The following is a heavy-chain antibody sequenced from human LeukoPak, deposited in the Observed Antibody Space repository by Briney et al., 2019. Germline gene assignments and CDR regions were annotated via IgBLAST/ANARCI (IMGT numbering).Heavy chain of an antibody. CDR1: GCTFSSYA. Sequence: SVNVSCKASGCTFSSYAISWVRQAPGQGLEWMGGIIPISCTANYAQKFQGRVTITADESTSTAYMELSSLRSEDTAVYYCARSYYYGSGSYSNWFDPWGQGTLVAVSA. V-gene: IGHV1-69*01. J-gene: IGHJ5*02. D-gene: IGHD3-10*01. CDR3: ARSYYYGSGSYSNWFDP. CDR2: IIPISCTA.